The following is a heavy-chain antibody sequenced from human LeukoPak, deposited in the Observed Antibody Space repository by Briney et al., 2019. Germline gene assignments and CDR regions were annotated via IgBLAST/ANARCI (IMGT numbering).Heavy chain of an antibody. Sequence: ASVKVSCKASGYTFTSYGISWARQAPGQGLEWMGWISAYNGNTNYAQKLQGRVTMTTDTSTSTAYMELRSLRSDDTAVYYCARDGWIALQAVAGTSVDYYYGMDVWGQGTTVTVSS. CDR3: ARDGWIALQAVAGTSVDYYYGMDV. V-gene: IGHV1-18*01. D-gene: IGHD6-19*01. J-gene: IGHJ6*02. CDR2: ISAYNGNT. CDR1: GYTFTSYG.